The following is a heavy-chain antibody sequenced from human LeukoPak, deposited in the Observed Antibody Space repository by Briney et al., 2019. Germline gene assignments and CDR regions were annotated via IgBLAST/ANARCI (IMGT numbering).Heavy chain of an antibody. CDR3: AKDRGGYSYAADY. J-gene: IGHJ4*02. D-gene: IGHD5-18*01. CDR2: ISGDGGST. Sequence: GGSLRLSCAASGFTFDDYAMHWVRQAPGKCLEWVSLISGDGGSTYYADSVKGRFTISRDNSKNSLYLQMNSLTTEDTALYYCAKDRGGYSYAADYWGQGTLVTVSS. V-gene: IGHV3-43*02. CDR1: GFTFDDYA.